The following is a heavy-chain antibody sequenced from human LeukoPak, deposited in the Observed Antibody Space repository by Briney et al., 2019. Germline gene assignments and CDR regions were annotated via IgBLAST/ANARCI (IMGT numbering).Heavy chain of an antibody. D-gene: IGHD3-10*01. Sequence: GGSLRLSCAASGFTFSIYSMNWVRQAPGKGLEWVSYISGGSSTIYYADSVKGRFTISRDNSKNTLYLQMNSLRAEDTAVYYCAKAQPEDVLWFGERYYYYMDVWGKGTTVTISS. CDR1: GFTFSIYS. V-gene: IGHV3-48*01. CDR3: AKAQPEDVLWFGERYYYYMDV. J-gene: IGHJ6*03. CDR2: ISGGSSTI.